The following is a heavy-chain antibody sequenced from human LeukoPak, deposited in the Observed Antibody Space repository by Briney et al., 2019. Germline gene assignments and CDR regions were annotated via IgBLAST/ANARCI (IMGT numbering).Heavy chain of an antibody. J-gene: IGHJ2*01. CDR2: IYYGGST. CDR1: GGSISSSTYY. V-gene: IGHV4-39*01. Sequence: PSETLSLTCTVTGGSISSSTYYWGWIRQPPGKGLEWIGSIYYGGSTYYNPSLKSRVTISVDTSKNQFPLKLSSVTAADTAVYYCAPNTVRGRYFDLWGRGTLVTVSS. CDR3: APNTVRGRYFDL. D-gene: IGHD6-6*01.